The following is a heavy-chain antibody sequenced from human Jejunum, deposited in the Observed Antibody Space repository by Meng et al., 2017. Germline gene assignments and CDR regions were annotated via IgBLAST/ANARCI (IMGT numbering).Heavy chain of an antibody. J-gene: IGHJ4*02. V-gene: IGHV3-7*03. CDR1: GFTFSTYW. D-gene: IGHD3-16*01. Sequence: GESLKISCAASGFTFSTYWMNWVRQAPGKGLEWVANIKQDGSEKYYVDSVKGRFTISRDNAKNSLYLEMNSLKTEDTAVYYCTRFNYVNYYRDFWGQGTLVTVSS. CDR2: IKQDGSEK. CDR3: TRFNYVNYYRDF.